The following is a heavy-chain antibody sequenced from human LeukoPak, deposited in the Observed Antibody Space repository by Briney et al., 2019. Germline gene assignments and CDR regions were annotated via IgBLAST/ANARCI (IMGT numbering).Heavy chain of an antibody. CDR3: AREGHYDILTGYSPLEYYFYYMDV. D-gene: IGHD3-9*01. J-gene: IGHJ6*03. CDR2: ISSDGIKS. V-gene: IGHV3-30*04. Sequence: GGSLRHSSAPPGFTFITYGIHWVPATPGKGGECVAAISSDGIKSHYADSVKGRFTISRDNSKSTLYLQMNSLRADDTALYYCAREGHYDILTGYSPLEYYFYYMDVWGKGTTVTVSS. CDR1: GFTFITYG.